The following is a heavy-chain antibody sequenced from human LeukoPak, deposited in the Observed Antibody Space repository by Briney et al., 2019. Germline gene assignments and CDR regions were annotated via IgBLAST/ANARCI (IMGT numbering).Heavy chain of an antibody. Sequence: ASVKVSCKASGGTFSSYAISWVRQAPGQGLEWMGGIIPIFGTANYAQKFQGRVTITADESTSTAYMELSSLRSEDTAVYCCAREYLSPPSSGSYFPFDYWGQGTLVTVSS. V-gene: IGHV1-69*01. J-gene: IGHJ4*02. D-gene: IGHD1-26*01. CDR3: AREYLSPPSSGSYFPFDY. CDR1: GGTFSSYA. CDR2: IIPIFGTA.